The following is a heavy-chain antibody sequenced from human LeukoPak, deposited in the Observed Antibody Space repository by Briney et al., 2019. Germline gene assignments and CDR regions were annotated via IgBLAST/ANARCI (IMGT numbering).Heavy chain of an antibody. CDR2: INPNSGGT. D-gene: IGHD3-3*01. V-gene: IGHV1-2*02. Sequence: ASVKVSCKASGYTFTSYGISWVRQAPGQGLEWMGWINPNSGGTNYAQKFQGRVTMTRDTSISTAYMELSSLRSDDTAVYYCARNPYYDFWSGYTLDYWGQGTLVTVSS. CDR3: ARNPYYDFWSGYTLDY. CDR1: GYTFTSYG. J-gene: IGHJ4*02.